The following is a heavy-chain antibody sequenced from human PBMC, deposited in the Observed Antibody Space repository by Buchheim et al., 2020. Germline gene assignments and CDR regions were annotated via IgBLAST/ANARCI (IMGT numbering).Heavy chain of an antibody. J-gene: IGHJ6*02. D-gene: IGHD2-2*01. CDR1: GGTFSTYT. CDR3: ARDSPFDCSGTGCYFGGQYFYYFHGMDV. Sequence: QVQLVQSGAEVKKPGSSVKVSCKASGGTFSTYTLSWVRQAPGQGLEWMGGIIPISGTANYAQKFQGRITITADESTRTAYMELSSLRSDDTAVYYCARDSPFDCSGTGCYFGGQYFYYFHGMDVWGQGTT. V-gene: IGHV1-69*01. CDR2: IIPISGTA.